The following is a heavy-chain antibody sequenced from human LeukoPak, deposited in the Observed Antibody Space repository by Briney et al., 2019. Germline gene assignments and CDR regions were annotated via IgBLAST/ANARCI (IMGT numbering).Heavy chain of an antibody. J-gene: IGHJ4*02. V-gene: IGHV3-23*01. CDR3: AKRFGESYGHFDY. Sequence: GSLRLSCAASGFTFSSYAMSWVRQAPGKGLEWVSAVTGSGSATDYADSVKGRFTISRDNSKNTLYLQMHSLRAEDTAVYYCAKRFGESYGHFDYWGQGTLVTVSS. D-gene: IGHD1-26*01. CDR2: VTGSGSAT. CDR1: GFTFSSYA.